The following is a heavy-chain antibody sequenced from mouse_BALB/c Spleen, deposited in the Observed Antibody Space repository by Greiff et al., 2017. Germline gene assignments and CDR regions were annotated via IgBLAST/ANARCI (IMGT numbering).Heavy chain of an antibody. D-gene: IGHD1-2*01. CDR3: ARDYGPYYYAMDY. CDR1: GYTFTSYV. V-gene: IGHV1-14*01. J-gene: IGHJ4*01. Sequence: EVQLQQSGPELVKPGASVKMSCKASGYTFTSYVMHWVKQKPGQGLEWIGYINPYNDGTKYNEKFKGKATLTSDKSSSTAYMELSSLTSEDSAVYYCARDYGPYYYAMDYWGQGTSVTVSS. CDR2: INPYNDGT.